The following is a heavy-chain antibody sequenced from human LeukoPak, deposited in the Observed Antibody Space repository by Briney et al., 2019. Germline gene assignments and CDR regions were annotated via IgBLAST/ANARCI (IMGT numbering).Heavy chain of an antibody. Sequence: ASVKVSCKASGGTFSRYAISWVRQAPGHGLEWMGGIIPIFGPANYAQKFQGRVTITADEYTSTASMELSSLRSEDTAVYYCARTKRDYDILTGPRPYYFDYWGQGTLVTVSS. V-gene: IGHV1-69*13. CDR2: IIPIFGPA. CDR3: ARTKRDYDILTGPRPYYFDY. D-gene: IGHD3-9*01. J-gene: IGHJ4*02. CDR1: GGTFSRYA.